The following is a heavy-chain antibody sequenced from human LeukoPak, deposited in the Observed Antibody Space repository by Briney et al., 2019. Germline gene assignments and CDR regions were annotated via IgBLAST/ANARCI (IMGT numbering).Heavy chain of an antibody. J-gene: IGHJ4*02. D-gene: IGHD5-12*01. CDR1: GVSITNYH. Sequence: PSETLSLTCTVSGVSITNYHWSWIRQPPGKGLEWIGYIYNSGSTNYNPSLNPSLKSRVTISGDTSKNQFLLRLSSGTAADTAVYYCARFYSGYRVDHWGQGTLVTVTS. V-gene: IGHV4-59*01. CDR3: ARFYSGYRVDH. CDR2: IYNSGST.